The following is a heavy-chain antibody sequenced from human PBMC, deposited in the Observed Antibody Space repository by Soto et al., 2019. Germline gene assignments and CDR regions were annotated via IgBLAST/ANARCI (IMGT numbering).Heavy chain of an antibody. CDR3: ARSSLTYFEF. J-gene: IGHJ4*02. CDR1: GFAFSDYY. Sequence: PGGSLRLSCTASGFAFSDYYMSWIRQAPGKGLEWLAYISGSGSTTYYTDSVKGRFAISRDNARTSLYLQISSLRVEDSAVYYWARSSLTYFEFWGQGTLVTGSS. V-gene: IGHV3-11*01. CDR2: ISGSGSTT.